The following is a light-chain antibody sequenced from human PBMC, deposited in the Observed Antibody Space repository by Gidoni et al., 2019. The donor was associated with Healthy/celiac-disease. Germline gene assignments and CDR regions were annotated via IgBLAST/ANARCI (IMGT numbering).Light chain of an antibody. CDR2: GNS. CDR3: QSYDSSLSGYYV. J-gene: IGLJ1*01. V-gene: IGLV1-40*01. Sequence: QAVLTQPPPVSGAPGQRGTISCTGSSSNIGAGYDVPWYQQLPGTAPKLLIYGNSTRPSGVPDRFSGSKSGTSASLAITGLQAEDEADYYCQSYDSSLSGYYVFGTGTKVTVL. CDR1: SSNIGAGYD.